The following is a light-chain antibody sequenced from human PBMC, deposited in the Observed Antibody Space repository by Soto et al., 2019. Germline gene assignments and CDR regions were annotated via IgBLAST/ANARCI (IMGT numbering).Light chain of an antibody. V-gene: IGKV1-27*01. CDR2: DAS. J-gene: IGKJ2*01. Sequence: DIQMTQSPSSLSASVGDRVTITCRASQDISNYLAWYQQKPGKVPKLLIFDASTLQTGVQSRFSGSGAGTVFTLTISGLHPEDVAAYYCQQYNSAPNTFGRGTRLEIK. CDR3: QQYNSAPNT. CDR1: QDISNY.